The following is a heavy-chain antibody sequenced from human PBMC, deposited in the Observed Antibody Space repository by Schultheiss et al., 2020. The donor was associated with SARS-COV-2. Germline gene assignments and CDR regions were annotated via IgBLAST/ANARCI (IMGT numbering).Heavy chain of an antibody. Sequence: SETLSLTCAVSGGSISSSNWWSWVRQPPGKGLEWIGEIYHSGSTNYNPSLKSRVTISVDTSKNQFSLKLSSVTAADTAVYYCARDKRGYYGSGSYYQTYYYYGMDVWGQGTTVTVSS. CDR3: ARDKRGYYGSGSYYQTYYYYGMDV. CDR1: GGSISSSNW. D-gene: IGHD3-10*01. CDR2: IYHSGST. J-gene: IGHJ6*02. V-gene: IGHV4-4*02.